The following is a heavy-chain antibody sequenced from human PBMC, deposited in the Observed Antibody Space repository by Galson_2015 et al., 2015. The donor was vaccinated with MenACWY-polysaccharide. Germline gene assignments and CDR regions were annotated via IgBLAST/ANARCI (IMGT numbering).Heavy chain of an antibody. CDR1: GYSFSSYD. CDR2: MKPNSGNT. V-gene: IGHV1-8*01. D-gene: IGHD3-22*01. J-gene: IGHJ5*02. Sequence: SVKVSCKASGYSFSSYDINWVRQTTGQGLEWMGWMKPNSGNTGYAQKFQGRVTMTRNTSISIAYMELSRLRSEDTAVYYCARGGKYYYDSSGYLNWFDPWGQGTLVTVSS. CDR3: ARGGKYYYDSSGYLNWFDP.